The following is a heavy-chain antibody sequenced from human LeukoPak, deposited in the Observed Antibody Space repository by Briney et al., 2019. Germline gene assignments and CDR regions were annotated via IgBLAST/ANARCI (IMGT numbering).Heavy chain of an antibody. Sequence: SETLSLTCAVYGGSFSGYYWSWIHQPPGKGLEWIGYAYNSGSTNYNPSLKSRITISVETSKNQFSLKLNSVTAADTAVYYCARGKYSSSDAFDIWGQGTMVTVSS. V-gene: IGHV4-59*01. D-gene: IGHD6-6*01. J-gene: IGHJ3*02. CDR2: AYNSGST. CDR1: GGSFSGYY. CDR3: ARGKYSSSDAFDI.